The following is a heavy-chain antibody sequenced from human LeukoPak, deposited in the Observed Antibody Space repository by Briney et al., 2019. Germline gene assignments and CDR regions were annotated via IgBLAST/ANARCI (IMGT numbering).Heavy chain of an antibody. V-gene: IGHV3-7*04. Sequence: GGSLRLSCAASGFSFSAYYMNWVRHAPGKGPEGLANINQAGSVQNYVDSVRGSFTISRDNAKNSLFLHMNSLRAEDTAVYYCARAVRGGADTYWGQGTLVAVSS. D-gene: IGHD3-10*02. CDR1: GFSFSAYY. CDR2: INQAGSVQ. CDR3: ARAVRGGADTY. J-gene: IGHJ4*02.